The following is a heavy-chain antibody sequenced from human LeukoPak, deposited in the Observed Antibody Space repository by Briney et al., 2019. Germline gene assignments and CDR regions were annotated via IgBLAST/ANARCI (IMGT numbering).Heavy chain of an antibody. Sequence: LSGGSLRLSCAASGFTFSSYAMHWVRQAPGKGLEWVAVISYDGSNKYYADSVKGRFTISRDNSKNTLYLQMNSLRAEDTAVYYCARGGGRGYYDSSGYYPHWGQGTLVTVSS. CDR3: ARGGGRGYYDSSGYYPH. CDR1: GFTFSSYA. D-gene: IGHD3-22*01. J-gene: IGHJ4*02. CDR2: ISYDGSNK. V-gene: IGHV3-30*04.